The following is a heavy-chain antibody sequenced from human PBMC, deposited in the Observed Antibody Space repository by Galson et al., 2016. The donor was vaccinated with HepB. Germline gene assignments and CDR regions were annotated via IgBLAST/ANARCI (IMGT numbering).Heavy chain of an antibody. Sequence: SLRLSCAASGFSFSDYGMSWVRQAPGKGLEWVSTISGGDYSTYYADSVKGRFTISRDNSKNTLGLQMNSLRAEDTAIYYCAKGLQYYSYALDVWGQGTTVTVSS. CDR1: GFSFSDYG. CDR3: AKGLQYYSYALDV. CDR2: ISGGDYST. V-gene: IGHV3-23*01. J-gene: IGHJ6*02.